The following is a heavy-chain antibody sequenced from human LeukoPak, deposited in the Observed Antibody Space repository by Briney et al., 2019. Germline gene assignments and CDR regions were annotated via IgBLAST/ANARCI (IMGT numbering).Heavy chain of an antibody. Sequence: PSETLSLTCTVSGGSISGYYWSWIRQPAGKGLEWVGRIYTSGSTNYNPSLKSRVTMSVDTSKNQFSLKLTSVTATDTAVYYCATDLGSDYSFDYWGQGTLVTVSS. CDR1: GGSISGYY. CDR2: IYTSGST. J-gene: IGHJ4*02. CDR3: ATDLGSDYSFDY. D-gene: IGHD4-11*01. V-gene: IGHV4-4*07.